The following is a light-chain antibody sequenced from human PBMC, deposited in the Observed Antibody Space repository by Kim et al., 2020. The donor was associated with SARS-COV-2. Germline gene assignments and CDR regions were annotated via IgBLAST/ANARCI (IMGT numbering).Light chain of an antibody. V-gene: IGLV3-1*01. Sequence: VSPGQTASITCSGDKLGDKYACWYQQKPRQSPVLVIYQDSKRPSGIPERFSGSNSGNTATLTISGTQAMDEADYYCQAWDSSTLVVFGGGTQLTVL. J-gene: IGLJ2*01. CDR3: QAWDSSTLVV. CDR1: KLGDKY. CDR2: QDS.